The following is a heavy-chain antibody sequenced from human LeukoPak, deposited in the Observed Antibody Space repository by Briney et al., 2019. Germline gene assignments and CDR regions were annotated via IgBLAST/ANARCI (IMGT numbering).Heavy chain of an antibody. D-gene: IGHD5-24*01. Sequence: SETLSLTCAVYGGSFSGYYWSWIRQPPGKGLEWIGEINHSGSTNYNPSFKSRVTISVDTSKNQFSLKLSSVTAADTAVYYCARTNLDGWFDPWGQGTLVTVSS. CDR2: INHSGST. CDR3: ARTNLDGWFDP. CDR1: GGSFSGYY. J-gene: IGHJ5*02. V-gene: IGHV4-34*01.